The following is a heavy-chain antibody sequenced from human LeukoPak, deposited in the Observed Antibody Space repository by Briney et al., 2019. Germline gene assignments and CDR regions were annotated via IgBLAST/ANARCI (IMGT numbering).Heavy chain of an antibody. V-gene: IGHV1-3*03. D-gene: IGHD2-15*01. Sequence: ASVKVSCKASGYTFTSYAMHWVRQAPGQRLEWMGWINAGNGNTKYSQEFQGRVTITRDTSASTAYMELSSLRSEDMAVYYCARAPVYCSGGSCYSGVWDYWGQGTLVTVSS. CDR1: GYTFTSYA. CDR3: ARAPVYCSGGSCYSGVWDY. J-gene: IGHJ4*02. CDR2: INAGNGNT.